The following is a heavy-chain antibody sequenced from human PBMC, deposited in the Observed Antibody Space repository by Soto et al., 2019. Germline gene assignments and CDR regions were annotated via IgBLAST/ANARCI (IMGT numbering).Heavy chain of an antibody. D-gene: IGHD3-9*01. CDR2: INAGNGNT. J-gene: IGHJ5*02. Sequence: ASVKVSCKASGYTFTSYAMHWVRQAPGQRLEWMGWINAGNGNTKYSQKFQGRVTITRDTSASTAYMELSSLRSEDTAVYYCAREVYYDILTGYGWDWFDPWGQGTLVTVSS. CDR1: GYTFTSYA. CDR3: AREVYYDILTGYGWDWFDP. V-gene: IGHV1-3*01.